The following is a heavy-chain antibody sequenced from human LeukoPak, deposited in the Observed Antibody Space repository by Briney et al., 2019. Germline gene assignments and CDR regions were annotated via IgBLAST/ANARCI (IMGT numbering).Heavy chain of an antibody. CDR1: GFTLSSYS. J-gene: IGHJ5*02. D-gene: IGHD2-15*01. CDR3: ARDGDPDIVVVVAADNWFDP. Sequence: GGSLRLSCAASGFTLSSYSINWVRQAAGKGLEGVSYISSSSSTIYYADSVKGRFTISRDNAKNSLYLQMNSLRDEDTAVYYCARDGDPDIVVVVAADNWFDPWGQGTLVTVSS. V-gene: IGHV3-48*02. CDR2: ISSSSSTI.